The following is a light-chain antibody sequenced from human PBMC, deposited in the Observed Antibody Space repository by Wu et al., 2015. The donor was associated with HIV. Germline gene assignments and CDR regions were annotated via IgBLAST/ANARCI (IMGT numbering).Light chain of an antibody. V-gene: IGKV3-15*01. CDR1: QSVSSN. CDR3: QQHNDWPRT. CDR2: GAS. Sequence: EIVMTQSPDTLSVSPGERVTLSCRASQSVSSNLAWYQQKPGQAPRLLIYGASTRATGLPARFSGSGSGTEFTLTISSLQSEDFAVYYCQQHNDWPRTFGQGPRWKSN. J-gene: IGKJ1*01.